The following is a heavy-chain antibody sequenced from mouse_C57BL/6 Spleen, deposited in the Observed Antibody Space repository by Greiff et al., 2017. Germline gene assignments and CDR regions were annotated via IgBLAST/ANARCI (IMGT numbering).Heavy chain of an antibody. CDR1: GYAFSSYW. D-gene: IGHD4-1*01. CDR3: ARGSSGTFDY. Sequence: QVQLQQSGAELVKPGASVKISCKASGYAFSSYWMNWVKQRPGKGLEWIGQIYPGDGDTNYNGKFKGKATLTADKSSTTASMQLSSLTSEDSAVYFCARGSSGTFDYWGQGTTLTVSS. V-gene: IGHV1-80*01. CDR2: IYPGDGDT. J-gene: IGHJ2*01.